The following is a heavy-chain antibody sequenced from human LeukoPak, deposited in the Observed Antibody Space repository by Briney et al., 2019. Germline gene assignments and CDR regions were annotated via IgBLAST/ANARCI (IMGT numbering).Heavy chain of an antibody. J-gene: IGHJ4*02. CDR3: ARERTPGSGYGVDY. CDR1: GYTFTGYY. Sequence: ASVKVSCKASGYTFTGYYIHWVRQAPGQGLEWMGWINPNINGTNYAQKFQGRVTMTGDRSISTAYMELSRLRSVDTAVYYCARERTPGSGYGVDYWGQGTVVTVSS. D-gene: IGHD6-25*01. CDR2: INPNINGT. V-gene: IGHV1-2*02.